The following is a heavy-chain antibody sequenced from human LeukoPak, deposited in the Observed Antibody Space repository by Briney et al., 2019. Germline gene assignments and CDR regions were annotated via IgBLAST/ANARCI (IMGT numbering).Heavy chain of an antibody. CDR1: GFTFSSYE. CDR2: ISSSGSTI. D-gene: IGHD2-2*01. Sequence: GGSLRLSCAASGFTFSSYEMNWVRQAPGKGLEWVSYISSSGSTIYYSDSVKGRFTISRDNAKNSLDLQMNILRVEDTAVYYCARETDSTFFDYWGQGTLVTVSS. J-gene: IGHJ4*02. CDR3: ARETDSTFFDY. V-gene: IGHV3-48*03.